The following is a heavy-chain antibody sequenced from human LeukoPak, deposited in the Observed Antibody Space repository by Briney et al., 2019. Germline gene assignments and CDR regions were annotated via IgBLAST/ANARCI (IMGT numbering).Heavy chain of an antibody. Sequence: SETLSLTCAVSGGSISSSNWWSWVRQPPGKGLEWIGEIYHSGSTNYNPSLKSRVTISVDKSKNQFSLKLSSVTAADTAVYYCARSIVVVPAAKNYYYYYYMDVWGKGTTVTVSS. D-gene: IGHD2-2*01. CDR3: ARSIVVVPAAKNYYYYYYMDV. CDR1: GGSISSSNW. CDR2: IYHSGST. J-gene: IGHJ6*03. V-gene: IGHV4-4*02.